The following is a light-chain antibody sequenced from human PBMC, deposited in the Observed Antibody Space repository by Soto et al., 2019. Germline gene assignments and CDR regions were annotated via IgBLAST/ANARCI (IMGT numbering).Light chain of an antibody. CDR2: GAS. CDR1: QAVGYN. J-gene: IGKJ2*01. Sequence: EVVMTQSPATLYVSPGERVTLSCRASQAVGYNLAWYQHKPVQAPRLLIYGASTRVTGIPTRFSGSGSGTEFTLTISSLQSEDFEIYYCQQSYTFGQGTKLESK. CDR3: QQSYT. V-gene: IGKV3-15*01.